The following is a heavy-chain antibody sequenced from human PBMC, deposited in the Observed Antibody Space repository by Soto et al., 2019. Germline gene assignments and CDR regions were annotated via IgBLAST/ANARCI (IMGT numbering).Heavy chain of an antibody. CDR3: ARVLHFGDYPLGY. Sequence: QVQLVQSGAEVKKPGASVKVSCKASGYIFTSYGISWVRQAPGQGLEWMAWISGYDGNTNYAQHVQGRVTMTTDTSTTTAYMELRSLSSDDTAVYYCARVLHFGDYPLGYWGQGTLVTVSS. V-gene: IGHV1-18*01. CDR1: GYIFTSYG. J-gene: IGHJ4*02. CDR2: ISGYDGNT. D-gene: IGHD4-17*01.